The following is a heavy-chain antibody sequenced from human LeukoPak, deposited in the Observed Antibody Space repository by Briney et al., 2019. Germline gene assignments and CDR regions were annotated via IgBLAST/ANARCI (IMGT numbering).Heavy chain of an antibody. CDR3: ASSSWKKTFDY. CDR2: IHTSGTT. D-gene: IGHD1-1*01. Sequence: SETLSLTCSVSGGSITFYYWNWIRKPAGKGLEWIGRIHTSGTTNYNPSLKSRVTMSIDTSQTKFSLNLTSVTAADTAVYYCASSSWKKTFDYWGQGALVTVSS. CDR1: GGSITFYY. J-gene: IGHJ4*02. V-gene: IGHV4-4*07.